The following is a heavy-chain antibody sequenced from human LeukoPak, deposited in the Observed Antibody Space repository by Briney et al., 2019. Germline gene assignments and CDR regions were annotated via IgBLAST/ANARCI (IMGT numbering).Heavy chain of an antibody. CDR2: INHSGSN. V-gene: IGHV4-34*01. J-gene: IGHJ5*02. CDR1: GGSFSGYY. Sequence: PSETLSLTCAVYGGSFSGYYWSWIRQPPGKGLEGIGEINHSGSNNYNPSLKSRVTISVDTSKNQFSLKLSSVTAADTAVYYCARSYSSGWYRGWFDPWGQGTLVTVSS. CDR3: ARSYSSGWYRGWFDP. D-gene: IGHD6-19*01.